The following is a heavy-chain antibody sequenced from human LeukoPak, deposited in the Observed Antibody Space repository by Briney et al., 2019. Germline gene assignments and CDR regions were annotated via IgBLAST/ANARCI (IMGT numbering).Heavy chain of an antibody. V-gene: IGHV1-2*02. CDR1: GYSFTGYY. CDR2: INPNSGGT. CDR3: AKVGSRNYVDY. Sequence: ASVKVSCKASGYSFTGYYMHWVRQAPGQGLEWMGWINPNSGGTNYAQRFQGRVTMTRDTSISTAYMELSSLRSDDTAVYYCAKVGSRNYVDYWGQGTLVTVSS. D-gene: IGHD2-2*01. J-gene: IGHJ4*02.